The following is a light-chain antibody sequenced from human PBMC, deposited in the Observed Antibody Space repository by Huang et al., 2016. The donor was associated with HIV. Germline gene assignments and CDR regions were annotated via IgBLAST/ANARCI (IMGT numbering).Light chain of an antibody. CDR1: QTILSG. J-gene: IGKJ2*01. CDR3: QQANSFPYT. Sequence: DIQMTQSPSSVSASVGDSVTIVCRASQTILSGLAWYQHKPGKAPKLLIHGASTLQTGVPSRFSGSGSGTDFTLTISSLQPEDFATYYCQQANSFPYTFGPGTRLEIK. V-gene: IGKV1-12*01. CDR2: GAS.